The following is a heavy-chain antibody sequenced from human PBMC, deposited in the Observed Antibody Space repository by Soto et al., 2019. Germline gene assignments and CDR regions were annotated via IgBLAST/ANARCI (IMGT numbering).Heavy chain of an antibody. CDR3: ASRTSGWYFDY. Sequence: GGSLRLSCTASGFTFSSYAMNWVRQAPGKGLEWVSVISGSGGSTYYADSVKGRFTISRDNSKNKLYLQMNSLRAEDTAVYYCASRTSGWYFDYWGQGTLVTVS. CDR2: ISGSGGST. V-gene: IGHV3-23*01. D-gene: IGHD6-19*01. J-gene: IGHJ4*02. CDR1: GFTFSSYA.